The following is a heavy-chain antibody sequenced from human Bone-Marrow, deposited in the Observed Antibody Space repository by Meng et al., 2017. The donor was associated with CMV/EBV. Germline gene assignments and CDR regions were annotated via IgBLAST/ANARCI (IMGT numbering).Heavy chain of an antibody. D-gene: IGHD1-14*01. CDR2: ISPNSGDT. J-gene: IGHJ3*02. CDR1: GYTLSGYY. Sequence: ASVKVSCKASGYTLSGYYMDWVRQAPGQGLEWMGWISPNSGDTNYAQKLQGRVTMTTDTSTSTAYMELRSLRSDDTAVYYCARSRNDAFDIWGQGTRVTVSS. CDR3: ARSRNDAFDI. V-gene: IGHV1-18*04.